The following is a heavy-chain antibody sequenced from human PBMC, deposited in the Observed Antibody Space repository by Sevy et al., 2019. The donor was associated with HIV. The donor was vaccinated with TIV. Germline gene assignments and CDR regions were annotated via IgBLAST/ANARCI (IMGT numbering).Heavy chain of an antibody. V-gene: IGHV3-30*04. CDR2: ISYDGSNK. Sequence: GGSLRLSCAASGFTFSSYAMHWVRQAPGKGLEWVAIISYDGSNKYCADSVKGRFTISRDNSKNTLYLQMNSLRAEDTAVYYCARQTYCGGDCYSQTFDYWGQGTLVTVSS. CDR1: GFTFSSYA. CDR3: ARQTYCGGDCYSQTFDY. J-gene: IGHJ4*02. D-gene: IGHD2-21*02.